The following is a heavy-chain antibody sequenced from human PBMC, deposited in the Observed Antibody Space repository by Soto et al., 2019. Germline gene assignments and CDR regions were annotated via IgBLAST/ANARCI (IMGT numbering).Heavy chain of an antibody. CDR3: AKMGTPATGLYFFDY. J-gene: IGHJ4*02. Sequence: QVQLQESGPGLVKPSQTLSLTCTVSGGSISSGNYYWSWIRQPPGKGLEWIGFISYSGSTYYSTSLKRRVTISVDTSKSQFSLNLSFVTAADTAVYYCAKMGTPATGLYFFDYWGQGSLVTVSS. D-gene: IGHD2-15*01. CDR1: GGSISSGNYY. V-gene: IGHV4-30-4*01. CDR2: ISYSGST.